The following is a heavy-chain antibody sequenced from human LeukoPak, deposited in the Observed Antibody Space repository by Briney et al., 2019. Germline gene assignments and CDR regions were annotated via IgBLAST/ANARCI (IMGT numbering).Heavy chain of an antibody. V-gene: IGHV4-34*01. CDR2: INHSGST. D-gene: IGHD3-16*01. Sequence: SETLSLTCAVYGGSFSGYYWSWIRQPPGKGLEWIGEINHSGSTKYNPSLKSRVTIIVDTSKNQFSLKLSSVTAADTAVYYCASEGGVREKPFDYWGQGTLVTVSS. J-gene: IGHJ4*02. CDR1: GGSFSGYY. CDR3: ASEGGVREKPFDY.